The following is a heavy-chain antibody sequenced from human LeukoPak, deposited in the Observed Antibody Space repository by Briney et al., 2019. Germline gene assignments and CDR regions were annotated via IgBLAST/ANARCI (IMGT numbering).Heavy chain of an antibody. V-gene: IGHV3-23*01. CDR2: ISGSGGST. D-gene: IGHD2-15*01. Sequence: PGGSLRLSCAASGFTFSSYAMSWVRQAPGKGLEWVSAISGSGGSTYYADSVKGRFTISRDNSKNTLYLQMNSLRAEDTAVYYCAKDGDPSGLGYCSGGGCHENFQHWGQGTLVTVSS. CDR1: GFTFSSYA. J-gene: IGHJ1*01. CDR3: AKDGDPSGLGYCSGGGCHENFQH.